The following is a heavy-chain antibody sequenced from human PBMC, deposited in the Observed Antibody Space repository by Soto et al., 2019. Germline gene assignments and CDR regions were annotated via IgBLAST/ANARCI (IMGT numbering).Heavy chain of an antibody. CDR3: ARGWLLSSSWYHFDS. D-gene: IGHD6-13*01. CDR1: GGTFSSYA. J-gene: IGHJ4*02. V-gene: IGHV1-69*06. Sequence: QVPLGQSVAEVKTPGSSVKVSCKASGGTFSSYAISWVRQAPGQGLEWMGGIIPIFGTANYAQKFQGRVTNTADKSPSTAYMELSSLRSEDTAVYYCARGWLLSSSWYHFDSWGQGTLVTVSS. CDR2: IIPIFGTA.